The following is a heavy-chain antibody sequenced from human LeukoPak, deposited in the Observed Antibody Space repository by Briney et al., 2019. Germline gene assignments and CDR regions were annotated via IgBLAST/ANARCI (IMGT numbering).Heavy chain of an antibody. D-gene: IGHD3-16*02. J-gene: IGHJ4*02. CDR3: ARLLYMSPDY. V-gene: IGHV4-39*01. Sequence: PSETLSLTCTVSVGSISSSSYYWGWIRQPPGKGLEWIGSIYYSGSTYYNPSLKSRVTISVDTSKNQFSLKLSSVTAADTAVYYCARLLYMSPDYWGQGTLVTVSS. CDR1: VGSISSSSYY. CDR2: IYYSGST.